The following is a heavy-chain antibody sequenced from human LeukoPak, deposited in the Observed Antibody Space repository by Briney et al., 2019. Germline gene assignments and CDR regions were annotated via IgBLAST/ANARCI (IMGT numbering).Heavy chain of an antibody. CDR3: ARVYGDYPYYYYMDV. CDR1: GFTFSTYS. J-gene: IGHJ6*03. V-gene: IGHV3-21*01. Sequence: PGGSLRLSCAASGFTFSTYSMNWVRQAPGKGLEWVSCISSSGSYIYYADSAKGRFTISRDNAKNSLYLQMNSLRAEDTAVYYCARVYGDYPYYYYMDVWGKGTTVTVSS. D-gene: IGHD4-17*01. CDR2: ISSSGSYI.